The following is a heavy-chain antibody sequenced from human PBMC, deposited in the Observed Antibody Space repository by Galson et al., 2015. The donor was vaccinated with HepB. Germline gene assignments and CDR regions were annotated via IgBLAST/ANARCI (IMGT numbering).Heavy chain of an antibody. CDR1: GFSFSNFA. CDR2: ITGSGDVA. V-gene: IGHV3-23*01. D-gene: IGHD3-3*01. Sequence: SLRLSCAASGFSFSNFAMRWVRHAPGKGLEWVSAITGSGDVAYYLDSVKGRFTISRDNAKNSLHLQMNSLRAADTAVYYCASRVGNIQSWPNPLDFWGPGTLVTVSS. J-gene: IGHJ4*02. CDR3: ASRVGNIQSWPNPLDF.